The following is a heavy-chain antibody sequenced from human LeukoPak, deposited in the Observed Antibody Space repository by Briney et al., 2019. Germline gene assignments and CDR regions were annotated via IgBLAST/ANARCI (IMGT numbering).Heavy chain of an antibody. CDR2: IYYSGST. CDR3: ARGSPHIVVVPAAMERAGNWFDP. Sequence: SETLSLTCTVSGGSISSYYWSWIRQPPGKGLEWIGYIYYSGSTNYNPSLKSRVTISVDTSKNQFSLKLSSVTAADTAVYYCARGSPHIVVVPAAMERAGNWFDPWGQGTLVTVSS. J-gene: IGHJ5*02. CDR1: GGSISSYY. D-gene: IGHD2-2*01. V-gene: IGHV4-59*01.